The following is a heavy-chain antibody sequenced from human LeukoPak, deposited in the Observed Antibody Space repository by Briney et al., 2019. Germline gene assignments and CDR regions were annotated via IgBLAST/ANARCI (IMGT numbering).Heavy chain of an antibody. CDR3: ARFPGTDWYFDL. D-gene: IGHD3-10*01. CDR2: IYTSGST. Sequence: PSQALSLTCTVSGGSISSGSYYWSWIRQPAGKGLEWIGRIYTSGSTNYNPSLKSRVTISVDTSKNQFSLKLSSVTAADTAVYYCARFPGTDWYFDLWGRGTLVTVSS. V-gene: IGHV4-61*02. J-gene: IGHJ2*01. CDR1: GGSISSGSYY.